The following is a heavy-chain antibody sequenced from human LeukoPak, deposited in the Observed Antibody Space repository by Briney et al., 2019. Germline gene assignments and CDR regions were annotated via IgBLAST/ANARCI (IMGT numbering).Heavy chain of an antibody. V-gene: IGHV3-30-3*01. CDR1: GFTFSSYA. Sequence: GGSLRLSCAASGFTFSSYAMHWVRQAPGKGLEWVAVISYDGSNKYYADSVKGRFTISRDNSKNTLYLQMNSLRAEDTAVYYCAREITSWGQGTLVTVSS. D-gene: IGHD1-20*01. CDR3: AREITS. CDR2: ISYDGSNK. J-gene: IGHJ4*02.